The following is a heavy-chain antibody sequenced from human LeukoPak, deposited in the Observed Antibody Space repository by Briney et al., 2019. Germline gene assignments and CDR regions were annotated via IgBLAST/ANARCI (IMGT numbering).Heavy chain of an antibody. CDR3: ARGSGRLAQEDYYYGMDV. J-gene: IGHJ6*01. CDR2: IYYSGST. D-gene: IGHD3-10*01. V-gene: IGHV4-31*03. CDR1: GGSISSGGYY. Sequence: SETLSLTCTVSGGSISSGGYYWSWIRQHPGKGLEWIGYIYYSGSTYYNPSLKSRVPISVDTSKNQFSLKLSSVTAADTAVYYCARGSGRLAQEDYYYGMDVWGKGPRSPSPQ.